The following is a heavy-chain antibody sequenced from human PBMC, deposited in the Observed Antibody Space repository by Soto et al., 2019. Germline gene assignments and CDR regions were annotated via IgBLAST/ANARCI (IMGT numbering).Heavy chain of an antibody. V-gene: IGHV2-5*02. D-gene: IGHD5-12*01. Sequence: QITLKATGPTLVNPTQTLTLTCTFSGFSLTNSGVGVGWIRQPPGKALEWLALLYWDDDKRYSPSLKIRHTSNRDVSKTQVVLTMTNTDAVDTATYYCLYRAETPRGGYFFVYCGQGTLVTVS. CDR3: LYRAETPRGGYFFVY. J-gene: IGHJ4*02. CDR2: LYWDDDK. CDR1: GFSLTNSGVG.